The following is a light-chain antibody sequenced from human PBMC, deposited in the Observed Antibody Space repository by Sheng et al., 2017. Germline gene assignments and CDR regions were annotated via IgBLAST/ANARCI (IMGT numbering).Light chain of an antibody. Sequence: IRMTQSPSSFSASIGDRVTITCRASQGISTDVAWYQQKPGQAPKFLIYAASTLQSGVPSRFSGSGSGTDFTLTISSLQPEDVATYYCQKYNSATTFGGGTKVEIK. V-gene: IGKV1-27*01. CDR2: AAS. CDR1: QGISTD. CDR3: QKYNSATT. J-gene: IGKJ4*01.